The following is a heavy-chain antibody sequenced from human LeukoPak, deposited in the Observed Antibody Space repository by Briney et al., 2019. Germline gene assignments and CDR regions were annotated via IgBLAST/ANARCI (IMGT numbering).Heavy chain of an antibody. V-gene: IGHV3-66*01. CDR3: ARDKGAYGSDYGMDV. Sequence: GGSLRLSCAASGFTVSSNYMSWVRQAPGKGLEWVSGIYIGGYTYYADSVKGRFTISRDNSKNTLYLQMNSLRAEDTAVYYCARDKGAYGSDYGMDVWGQGTTVTVSS. D-gene: IGHD3-10*01. J-gene: IGHJ6*02. CDR2: IYIGGYT. CDR1: GFTVSSNY.